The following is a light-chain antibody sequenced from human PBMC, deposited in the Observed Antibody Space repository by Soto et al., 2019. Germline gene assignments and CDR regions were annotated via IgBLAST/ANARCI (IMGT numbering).Light chain of an antibody. V-gene: IGKV1-5*03. CDR1: QSISSW. Sequence: DIQMTQSPSTLSASVGDRVTITCRASQSISSWLAWYQQKPGKAPKLLIYKASSFESGVPSRFSGSGSGTEFTLTISSLQPDDFATYYCQQYSTYFRTFGQGTKVEIK. J-gene: IGKJ1*01. CDR2: KAS. CDR3: QQYSTYFRT.